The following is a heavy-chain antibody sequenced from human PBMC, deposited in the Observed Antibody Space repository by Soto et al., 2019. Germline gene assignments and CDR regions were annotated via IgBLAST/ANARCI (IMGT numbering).Heavy chain of an antibody. D-gene: IGHD2-15*01. CDR3: ARTPSGVVGAPRINWFDP. Sequence: ASVKVSCKASGYIFTSYTMHWVRQAPGQRLEWMGRITAGNGNTKYSQKFQGRLTITRDTSASTAYMELSSLGSEDTAVYYCARTPSGVVGAPRINWFDPWGQGTLVTVSS. CDR1: GYIFTSYT. V-gene: IGHV1-3*01. J-gene: IGHJ5*02. CDR2: ITAGNGNT.